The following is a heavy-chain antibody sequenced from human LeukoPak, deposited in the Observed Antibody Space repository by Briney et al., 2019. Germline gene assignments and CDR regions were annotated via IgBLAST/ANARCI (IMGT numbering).Heavy chain of an antibody. J-gene: IGHJ4*02. CDR3: TRDPDRSSKVDF. V-gene: IGHV3-11*01. Sequence: PGGSLRLSCAASGFTFSDHYMSWIRQTPGKGLEWVAYIDSSGGVLYYADSVKGRFTISRDNAKNSLFLQMNSLRAEDTAVYFCTRDPDRSSKVDFWGQGTLVTVSS. CDR1: GFTFSDHY. CDR2: IDSSGGVL. D-gene: IGHD3-22*01.